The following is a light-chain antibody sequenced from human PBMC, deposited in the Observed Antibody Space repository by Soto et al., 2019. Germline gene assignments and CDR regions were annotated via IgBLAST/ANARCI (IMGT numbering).Light chain of an antibody. CDR2: RNN. Sequence: QAVVTQPPSASGTPGQRVTISCSGSSSNIGSNYVYWYQQLPGTAPKLLIYRNNQRPSGVPDRFSGSKSGTSASLAISGLRSEDEADYYCAAWDDTLNGPYVVFGGGTQLTVL. V-gene: IGLV1-47*01. J-gene: IGLJ2*01. CDR1: SSNIGSNY. CDR3: AAWDDTLNGPYVV.